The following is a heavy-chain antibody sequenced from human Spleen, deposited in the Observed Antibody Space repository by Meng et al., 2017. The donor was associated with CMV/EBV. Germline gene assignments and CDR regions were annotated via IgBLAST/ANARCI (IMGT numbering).Heavy chain of an antibody. CDR2: IYHSGST. CDR3: ARIERRRILKYCGSDCSTTDY. Sequence: QVQLQGSGPGLVKPSGTLSLTCAVSGGSISSSNLWTWVRQVPGKGLEWIGEIYHSGSTNYNPSLKSRVTISVDKFKNQFSLKLGSVTDADTAVYYCARIERRRILKYCGSDCSTTDYWGQGTLVTVSS. J-gene: IGHJ4*02. V-gene: IGHV4-4*02. D-gene: IGHD2-21*02. CDR1: GGSISSSNL.